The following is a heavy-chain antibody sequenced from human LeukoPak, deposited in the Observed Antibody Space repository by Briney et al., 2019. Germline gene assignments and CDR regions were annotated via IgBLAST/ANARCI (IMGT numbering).Heavy chain of an antibody. CDR1: GYTFTGYY. CDR3: AREIRVVAAGRHNWFDP. D-gene: IGHD2-2*01. CDR2: INPNTGGT. Sequence: GASVKVSCKASGYTFTGYYMHWVRQAPGQGLEWMGRINPNTGGTNYAQKFQGRVTMTRDTSISTAYMELRRLRSDDTAVYYCAREIRVVAAGRHNWFDPWGQGTLATVSS. V-gene: IGHV1-2*06. J-gene: IGHJ5*02.